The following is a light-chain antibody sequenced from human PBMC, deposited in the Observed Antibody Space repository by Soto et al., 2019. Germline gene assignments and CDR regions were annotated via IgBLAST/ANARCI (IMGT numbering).Light chain of an antibody. V-gene: IGKV3-15*01. CDR2: GAS. J-gene: IGKJ1*01. CDR3: QQYGSSPLT. CDR1: QSVSNK. Sequence: EVVMTQSPATLSVSPGERVTLSCRASQSVSNKLAWYQQKPGQAPRLLMYGASTRATGIPVRFSGSGSGTEFTLTISSLQSEDFAVYYCQQYGSSPLTFGQGTKVEIK.